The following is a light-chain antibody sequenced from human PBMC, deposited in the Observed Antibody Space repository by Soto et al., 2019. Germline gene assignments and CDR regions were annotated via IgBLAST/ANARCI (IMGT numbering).Light chain of an antibody. J-gene: IGLJ2*01. Sequence: QSVLTQPASVSGSPGQSITISCTGSISDIGGYSYVSWYQQHPGKAPKLMIYDVNNRPSGVSTRFSGSKSGNTASLTISGLQAEDEADYYCSSYTVSSTRLFGGGTKVTVL. CDR2: DVN. CDR1: ISDIGGYSY. CDR3: SSYTVSSTRL. V-gene: IGLV2-14*01.